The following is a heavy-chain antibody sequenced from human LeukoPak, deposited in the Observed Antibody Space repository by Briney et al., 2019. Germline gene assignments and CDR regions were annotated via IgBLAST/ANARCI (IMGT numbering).Heavy chain of an antibody. CDR2: INTDGSST. Sequence: PGGSLRLSCAASGFTFSSYLMHWVRQAPGKGLVWVSRINTDGSSTTYADSVKGRFTISRDNAENTLYLQMTSLRAEDTAVYYCARDGSGNYVYNWFDPWGQGTLVTVSS. CDR3: ARDGSGNYVYNWFDP. D-gene: IGHD3-10*01. CDR1: GFTFSSYL. J-gene: IGHJ5*02. V-gene: IGHV3-74*01.